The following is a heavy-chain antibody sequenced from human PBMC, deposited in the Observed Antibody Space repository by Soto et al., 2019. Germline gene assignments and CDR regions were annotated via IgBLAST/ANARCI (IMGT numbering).Heavy chain of an antibody. V-gene: IGHV4-39*01. CDR2: IDNGGNT. Sequence: SETLSLTCTVSGRTFNITADFWYLAWIRQPPGKGLEWIGSIDNGGNTHYNAPLKSRVIISADTSKNQFSLSLNSVTAADTAVYYCVKRSLLMAPTWGQGIQVTVSS. J-gene: IGHJ4*02. CDR3: VKRSLLMAPT. D-gene: IGHD1-26*01. CDR1: GRTFNITADF.